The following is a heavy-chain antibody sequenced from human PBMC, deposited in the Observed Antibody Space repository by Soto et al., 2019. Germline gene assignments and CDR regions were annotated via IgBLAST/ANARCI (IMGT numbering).Heavy chain of an antibody. D-gene: IGHD1-20*01. V-gene: IGHV1-3*01. CDR3: ARGIRLSSAHDY. J-gene: IGHJ4*02. Sequence: ASAMVSCKASAYTFTSYAMHWVRQAPGQRLEWMGWINAGNGNTIYSQNFQDSVTTTTDTTASTAYMELSSLRSENSAVYYCARGIRLSSAHDYWGQGTLVTVSS. CDR2: INAGNGNT. CDR1: AYTFTSYA.